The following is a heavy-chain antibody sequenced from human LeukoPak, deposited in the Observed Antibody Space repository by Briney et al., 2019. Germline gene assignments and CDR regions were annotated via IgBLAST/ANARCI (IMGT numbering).Heavy chain of an antibody. J-gene: IGHJ5*02. Sequence: PSETLPLTCTVSGGSISSSSYCWGWIRQPPGKGLEWIGTIYYSGSTYYNPSLKSRVTISVDTSKNQFSLKLSSATAADTAVYYCARRMGSGSVLNWFDPWGQGTLVTVSS. D-gene: IGHD3-10*01. V-gene: IGHV4-39*01. CDR3: ARRMGSGSVLNWFDP. CDR1: GGSISSSSYC. CDR2: IYYSGST.